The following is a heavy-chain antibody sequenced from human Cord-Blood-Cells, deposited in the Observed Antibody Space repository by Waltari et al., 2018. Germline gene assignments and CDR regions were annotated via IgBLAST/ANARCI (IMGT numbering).Heavy chain of an antibody. CDR3: ARGLEDY. Sequence: VQLVESGGGVVQPGGSLRLSGAASGLTLRIYWMHWVRPGPRKGRVWVSRINSDGSSTSYADSVKLRITISRDNAKNTLYLQMNSLRAEDTAVYYCARGLEDYWGQGTLVTVSS. D-gene: IGHD4-17*01. CDR2: INSDGSST. J-gene: IGHJ4*02. CDR1: GLTLRIYW. V-gene: IGHV3-74*01.